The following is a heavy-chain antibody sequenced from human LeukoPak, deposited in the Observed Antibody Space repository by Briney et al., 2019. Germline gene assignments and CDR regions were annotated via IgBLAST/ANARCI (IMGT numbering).Heavy chain of an antibody. CDR2: IYYSGST. D-gene: IGHD3-22*01. V-gene: IGHV4-39*07. CDR1: GGSISSSSYY. J-gene: IGHJ4*02. CDR3: ASWNYYDSGGYYYGFDH. Sequence: SETLSLTCTVSGGSISSSSYYWGWIRQPPGKGLEWIGSIYYSGSTYYNPSLKSRVTISVDTSKNQLSLKLSSATAADTAVYYCASWNYYDSGGYYYGFDHWGQGTLVTVSS.